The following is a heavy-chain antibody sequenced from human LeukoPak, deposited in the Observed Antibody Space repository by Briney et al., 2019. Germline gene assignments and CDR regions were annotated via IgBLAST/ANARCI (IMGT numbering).Heavy chain of an antibody. V-gene: IGHV3-7*01. CDR1: GFTFRNYL. CDR3: ARDSVHGYYDSSGYSTLFDY. Sequence: GGSLRLSCAASGFTFRNYLMSWVRQAPGKGLEWVANIKQDGGEKYYVDSVKGRFTISRGNAKNSLYLQMNSLRAEDTAVYYCARDSVHGYYDSSGYSTLFDYWGQGTLVTVSS. J-gene: IGHJ4*02. D-gene: IGHD3-22*01. CDR2: IKQDGGEK.